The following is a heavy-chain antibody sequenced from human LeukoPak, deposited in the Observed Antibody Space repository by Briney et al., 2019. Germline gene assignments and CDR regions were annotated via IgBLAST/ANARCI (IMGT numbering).Heavy chain of an antibody. CDR2: INPNIGVT. D-gene: IGHD7-27*01. Sequence: ASVKVSCKASGYTFTGYYMHWVRQAPGQGPEWMGWINPNIGVTNYAQKSQGRVTMTRDTSISTAYMELSRLRSDDTAIYYCARANWDAFDVWGQGTMVTVSS. V-gene: IGHV1-2*02. CDR1: GYTFTGYY. J-gene: IGHJ3*01. CDR3: ARANWDAFDV.